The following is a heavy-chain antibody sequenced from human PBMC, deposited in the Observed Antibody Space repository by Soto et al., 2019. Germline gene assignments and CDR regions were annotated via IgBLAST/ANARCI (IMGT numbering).Heavy chain of an antibody. CDR1: GFTFSSYA. D-gene: IGHD3-3*01. J-gene: IGHJ5*02. CDR2: ISGSGGST. CDR3: AKDPGYDFWSGYSWFDP. V-gene: IGHV3-23*01. Sequence: GSLRLSCAASGFTFSSYAMSWVRQAPGKGLEWVSAISGSGGSTYYADSVKGRFTISRDNSKNTLYLQMNSLRAEDTAVYYCAKDPGYDFWSGYSWFDPWGQGTLVTVSS.